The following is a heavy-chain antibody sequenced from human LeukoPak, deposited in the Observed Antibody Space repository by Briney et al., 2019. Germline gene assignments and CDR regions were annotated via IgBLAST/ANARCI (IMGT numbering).Heavy chain of an antibody. Sequence: PGGSLRLSCAASGFTFSSYSMNWVRQAPGKGLEWVSSISSSSSYIYYADSVKGRFTISRDIAKNSLYLQMNSLRAEDTAVYYCARDPRDGYTYWGQGTLVTVSS. J-gene: IGHJ4*02. CDR1: GFTFSSYS. V-gene: IGHV3-21*01. CDR2: ISSSSSYI. D-gene: IGHD5-24*01. CDR3: ARDPRDGYTY.